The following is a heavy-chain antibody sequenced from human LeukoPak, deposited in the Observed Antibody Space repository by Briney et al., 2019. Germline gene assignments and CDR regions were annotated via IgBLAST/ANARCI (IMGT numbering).Heavy chain of an antibody. Sequence: GGSLRLSCAASGITFSSYGMHWVRQAPGKGLEWVAVISYDGSNKYYADSVKGRFTISRDNSKNTLYLQMNSLRAEDTAVYYCPKGEDYGDFDYWGQGTLVTVSS. CDR3: PKGEDYGDFDY. J-gene: IGHJ4*02. V-gene: IGHV3-30*18. CDR2: ISYDGSNK. D-gene: IGHD4-17*01. CDR1: GITFSSYG.